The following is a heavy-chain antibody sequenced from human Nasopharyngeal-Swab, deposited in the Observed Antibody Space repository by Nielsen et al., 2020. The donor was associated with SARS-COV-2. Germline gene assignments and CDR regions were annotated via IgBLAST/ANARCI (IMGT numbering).Heavy chain of an antibody. D-gene: IGHD2-2*01. Sequence: WIRQPPGKGLEWIGEIYQSGNTNYNPSLKSRVSISLDKSKNQFSLNLTSVTAADTAVYYCATSGSSVPAGVNMDVWGKGTTVTVSS. V-gene: IGHV4-4*02. CDR2: IYQSGNT. CDR3: ATSGSSVPAGVNMDV. J-gene: IGHJ6*03.